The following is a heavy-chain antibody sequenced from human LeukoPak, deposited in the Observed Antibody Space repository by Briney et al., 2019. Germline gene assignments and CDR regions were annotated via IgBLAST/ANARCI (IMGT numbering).Heavy chain of an antibody. CDR3: ARDRDFWSGYYYFDY. D-gene: IGHD3-3*01. J-gene: IGHJ4*02. Sequence: GGSLRLSCAASGFTFSSYWMSWVRQAPGKGLEWVANIKQDGSEKYYVDSVKGRFTISRDNAKNSLYLQMNSLRAEDTAVYYCARDRDFWSGYYYFDYWGQGTLVTVSS. CDR1: GFTFSSYW. CDR2: IKQDGSEK. V-gene: IGHV3-7*01.